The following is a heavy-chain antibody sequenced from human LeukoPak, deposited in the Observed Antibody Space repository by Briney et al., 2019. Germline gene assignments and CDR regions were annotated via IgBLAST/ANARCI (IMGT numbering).Heavy chain of an antibody. Sequence: ASVKVSCTASGKILTGYYVHWVRQAPGQGLEWMGWINPNSGGTNYAQKFQGRVTMTRDTSISTAYMELSRLTTDDTAVYYCARGVSSGYDATFDYWGQGTLVTVSS. J-gene: IGHJ4*02. CDR1: GKILTGYY. CDR2: INPNSGGT. V-gene: IGHV1-2*02. D-gene: IGHD5-12*01. CDR3: ARGVSSGYDATFDY.